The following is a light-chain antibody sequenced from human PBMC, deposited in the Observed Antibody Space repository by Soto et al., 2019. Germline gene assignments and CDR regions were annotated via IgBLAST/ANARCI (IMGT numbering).Light chain of an antibody. J-gene: IGLJ1*01. Sequence: QSALTQPASVSGSPGQSITISCTGTSSDVGGYNYVSWYQQHPGKAPKLMIYDVSNRPSGVSNRFSASKSGNTASLTISGLQAEDEADYYCSSYTSISTLVFGTGTKLTVL. V-gene: IGLV2-14*01. CDR3: SSYTSISTLV. CDR1: SSDVGGYNY. CDR2: DVS.